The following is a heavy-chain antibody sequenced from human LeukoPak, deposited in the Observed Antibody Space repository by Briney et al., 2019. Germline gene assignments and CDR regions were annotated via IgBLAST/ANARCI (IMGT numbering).Heavy chain of an antibody. CDR3: ARWVGAAGFDY. J-gene: IGHJ4*02. D-gene: IGHD2-15*01. Sequence: GGSLRLSCAASGVSFSTSGMHWVRQAPGKGLEWVAVIAFDGSKIYYADSVKGRFTISRDNSKNTLYLQMNSLRAEDTAVYYCARWVGAAGFDYWGQGTLVTVSS. CDR2: IAFDGSKI. CDR1: GVSFSTSG. V-gene: IGHV3-33*01.